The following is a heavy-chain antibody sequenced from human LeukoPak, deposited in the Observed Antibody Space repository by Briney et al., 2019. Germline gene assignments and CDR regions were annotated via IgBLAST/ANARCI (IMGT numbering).Heavy chain of an antibody. CDR3: ARNQMTTVTGFYYYGMDA. D-gene: IGHD4-17*01. CDR2: IFHSGST. CDR1: GGSISSSNW. J-gene: IGHJ6*04. Sequence: PSGTLSLTCAVSGGSISSSNWWSWVRQPPGKGLEWIGEIFHSGSTNYNPSLQSRVTISVDESKNQFSLKLSSVTAADTAVYYCARNQMTTVTGFYYYGMDAWGKGTTVTVSS. V-gene: IGHV4-4*02.